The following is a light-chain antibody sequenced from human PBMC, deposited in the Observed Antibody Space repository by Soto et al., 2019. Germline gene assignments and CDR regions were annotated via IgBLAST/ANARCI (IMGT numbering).Light chain of an antibody. CDR3: QQRSQWPPMT. CDR1: QRISTY. Sequence: PVTQTFSLLQRDTPSYHASQRISTYLAWYQVKPRHAPRLLIYDASIRATGVPARFSGSGSGTDFSLTISSLEPEDVAVYYCQQRSQWPPMTFGQGTRLEIK. J-gene: IGKJ5*01. V-gene: IGKV3-11*01. CDR2: DAS.